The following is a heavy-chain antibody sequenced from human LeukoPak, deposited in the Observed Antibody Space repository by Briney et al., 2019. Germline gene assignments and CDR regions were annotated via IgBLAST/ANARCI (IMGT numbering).Heavy chain of an antibody. CDR3: ARGSLSSGWFDAFDI. CDR1: GGSFSGYY. Sequence: SETLSLTCAVYGGSFSGYYWSWIRQPPGKGLEWIGEINHSGSTNYNPSLKSRVTISVDTSKNQFSLKLSSVTAADTAVYYCARGSLSSGWFDAFDIWGQGTMVTVSS. J-gene: IGHJ3*02. V-gene: IGHV4-34*01. D-gene: IGHD6-19*01. CDR2: INHSGST.